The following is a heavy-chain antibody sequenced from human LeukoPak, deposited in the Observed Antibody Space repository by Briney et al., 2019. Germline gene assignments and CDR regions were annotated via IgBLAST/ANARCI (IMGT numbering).Heavy chain of an antibody. J-gene: IGHJ6*02. CDR2: ISGSGDDT. Sequence: GGSLRLSCAASGFTFSTYAMNWVRQAPGKDLESFASISGSGDDTYYIDSVKGRFTISRDNSKNTLFLQMNSLRAEDTAVYYCAKVLSVTRYYWYGLDVWGQGTTVTVSS. V-gene: IGHV3-23*01. D-gene: IGHD4-17*01. CDR3: AKVLSVTRYYWYGLDV. CDR1: GFTFSTYA.